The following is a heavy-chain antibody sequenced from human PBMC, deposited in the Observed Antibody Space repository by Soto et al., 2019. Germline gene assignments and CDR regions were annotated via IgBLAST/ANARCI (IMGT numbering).Heavy chain of an antibody. CDR3: ARWTVTTRYFDY. V-gene: IGHV4-4*07. J-gene: IGHJ4*02. CDR1: GGSIISYY. D-gene: IGHD4-17*01. Sequence: KPSETLSLTSTVSGGSIISYYWSWIRQPAGKGLEWIGRIYTSGSTNYNPSLKSRVTMSVDTSKNQFSLKLSSVTAADTAVYYCARWTVTTRYFDYWGQGTLVTVSS. CDR2: IYTSGST.